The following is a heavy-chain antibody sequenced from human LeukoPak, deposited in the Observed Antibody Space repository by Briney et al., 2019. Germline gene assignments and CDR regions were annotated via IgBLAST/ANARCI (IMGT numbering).Heavy chain of an antibody. CDR3: MRGTSSPDY. Sequence: GESLKISCKGSGYRFTNYWIAWVRQMPGKGLEWMGIIYPGDSDARYSPSFQGQVTISADKSISTAHLQWSSLKASDTAIYYCMRGTSSPDYWGQGTLVTVSS. CDR1: GYRFTNYW. J-gene: IGHJ4*02. CDR2: IYPGDSDA. V-gene: IGHV5-51*01. D-gene: IGHD6-6*01.